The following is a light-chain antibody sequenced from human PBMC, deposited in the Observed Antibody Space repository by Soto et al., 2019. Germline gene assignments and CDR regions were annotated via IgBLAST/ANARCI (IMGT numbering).Light chain of an antibody. J-gene: IGLJ1*01. V-gene: IGLV2-18*02. Sequence: QSALTQPPSVSGSPGQSVAISCTGTSSDVGNYNRVSWYQQPPGSAPKLILYDVSNRPSGVPDRFSGSKSGNTASLTISGLQADDEADYCCSSYTTSSTYVFGTGTKLTVL. CDR2: DVS. CDR3: SSYTTSSTYV. CDR1: SSDVGNYNR.